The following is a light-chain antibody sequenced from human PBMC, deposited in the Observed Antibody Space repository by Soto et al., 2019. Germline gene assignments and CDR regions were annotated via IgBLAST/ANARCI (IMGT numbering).Light chain of an antibody. CDR3: QQSYSTSWT. CDR1: QTISSF. J-gene: IGKJ1*01. CDR2: AAS. V-gene: IGKV1-39*01. Sequence: DIQMTQSPSSLSASVGDRVTITCRASQTISSFLNWYQHKPGIAPKLLIYAASSLQSGVPSRFSGSGSGTDFTLTITSLQPEDFATYYCQQSYSTSWTFGQGTQVEIK.